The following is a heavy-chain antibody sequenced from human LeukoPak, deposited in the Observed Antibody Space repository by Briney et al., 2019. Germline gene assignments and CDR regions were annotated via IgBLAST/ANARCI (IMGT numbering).Heavy chain of an antibody. CDR3: AKDPDILVVPAVYFDD. J-gene: IGHJ4*02. CDR1: GFTFSSYA. D-gene: IGHD2-2*01. Sequence: GGSLRLSCAASGFTFSSYAMSWVRQAPGKGPEWVSAISGSGGSTYYADSVKGWFTISRDNSKNTLYLEMNSVRAEDTAVYYCAKDPDILVVPAVYFDDWGQGTLVTVSS. V-gene: IGHV3-23*01. CDR2: ISGSGGST.